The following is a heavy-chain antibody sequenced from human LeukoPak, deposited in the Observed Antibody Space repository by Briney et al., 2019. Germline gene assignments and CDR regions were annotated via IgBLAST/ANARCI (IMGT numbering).Heavy chain of an antibody. J-gene: IGHJ3*02. CDR3: AIRAPWILDAFDI. D-gene: IGHD5-18*01. CDR2: INTNTGNP. V-gene: IGHV7-4-1*02. CDR1: GYTFTGYY. Sequence: ASVKVSCKASGYTFTGYYMHWVRQAPGQGLEWMGWINTNTGNPTYAQGFTGRFVFSLDTSVSTAYLQISSLKAEDTAVYYCAIRAPWILDAFDIWGQGTMVTVSS.